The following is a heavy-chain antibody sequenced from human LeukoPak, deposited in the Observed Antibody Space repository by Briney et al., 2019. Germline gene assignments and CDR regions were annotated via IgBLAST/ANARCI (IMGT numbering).Heavy chain of an antibody. Sequence: GGSLRLSCAASGFTFSSYAMSWVRQAPGKGLEWVSAISGSGGSTYYADSVKGRFTISRDNSKNTLYLQMNSLRAEDTAVYYCAKDLSIDPYYAVSSYYYGMDVWGQGTTVTVSS. CDR2: ISGSGGST. J-gene: IGHJ6*02. D-gene: IGHD3-10*01. V-gene: IGHV3-23*01. CDR3: AKDLSIDPYYAVSSYYYGMDV. CDR1: GFTFSSYA.